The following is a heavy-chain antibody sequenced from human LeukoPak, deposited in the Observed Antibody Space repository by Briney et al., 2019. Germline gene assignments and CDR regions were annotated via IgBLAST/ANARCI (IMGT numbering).Heavy chain of an antibody. Sequence: GGSLRLSCAASGFLVNTNYMTWVRQAPGRGLEWVSFIYADGNTYYADSVKGRFTISRDNSKNTLYLQMNSLRAEDTAVYYCAKSFGPVIAAAGTGADWGQGTLVTVSS. CDR1: GFLVNTNY. CDR2: IYADGNT. J-gene: IGHJ4*02. D-gene: IGHD6-13*01. V-gene: IGHV3-53*01. CDR3: AKSFGPVIAAAGTGAD.